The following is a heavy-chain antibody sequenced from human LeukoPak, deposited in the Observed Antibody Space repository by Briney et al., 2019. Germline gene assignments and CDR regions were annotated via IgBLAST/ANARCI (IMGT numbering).Heavy chain of an antibody. D-gene: IGHD4-17*01. V-gene: IGHV1-18*01. CDR1: GYTFTSYG. J-gene: IGHJ4*02. CDR3: ARDRAYGDYPGSDY. CDR2: ISAYNGNT. Sequence: GASVKVSCKASGYTFTSYGISWVRQAPGQGLEWMGWISAYNGNTNYAQKLQGRVTMTTDTSTSTAYMELRSLRSDDTAVYHCARDRAYGDYPGSDYWGQGTLVTVSS.